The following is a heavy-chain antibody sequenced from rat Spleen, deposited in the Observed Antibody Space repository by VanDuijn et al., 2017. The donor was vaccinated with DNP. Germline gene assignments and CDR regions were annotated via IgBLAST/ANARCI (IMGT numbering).Heavy chain of an antibody. Sequence: EVQLVESGGGLVQPGRSLKLSCAASGFSFSDYYMAWVRQAHTKGLEWVAYIRYDGGSTYYGDSVKGRFTISRDHAKSTLYLQMNSLISEDMATYYCARHVLPLRVWDYWGQGVMVTVSS. CDR1: GFSFSDYY. CDR2: IRYDGGST. V-gene: IGHV5-22*01. CDR3: ARHVLPLRVWDY. J-gene: IGHJ2*01. D-gene: IGHD1-4*01.